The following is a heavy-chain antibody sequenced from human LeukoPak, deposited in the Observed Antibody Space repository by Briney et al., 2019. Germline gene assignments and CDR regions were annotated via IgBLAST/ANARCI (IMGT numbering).Heavy chain of an antibody. CDR3: ARGLNYYGMDV. Sequence: SCKASGGTFSSYAMHWVRQAPGKGLEWVAVISYDGSNKYYADSVKGRFTISRDNSKNTLYLQMNSLRAEDTAVYYCARGLNYYGMDVWGQGTTVTVSS. V-gene: IGHV3-30-3*01. J-gene: IGHJ6*02. CDR1: GGTFSSYA. CDR2: ISYDGSNK.